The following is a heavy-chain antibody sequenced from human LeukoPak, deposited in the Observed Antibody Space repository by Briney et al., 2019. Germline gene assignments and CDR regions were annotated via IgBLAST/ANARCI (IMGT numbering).Heavy chain of an antibody. V-gene: IGHV1-46*01. CDR3: ARIRDGYNDAYDI. D-gene: IGHD5-24*01. J-gene: IGHJ3*02. CDR2: INPGGDNT. Sequence: ASVKVSCKASGYTFTSYYMHWVRQAPGQGLEWMGLINPGGDNTNYAQNFQGRVTMTRDTSMSTVYMELSSLRSEDTAIYYCARIRDGYNDAYDIWGQGTVVTVPS. CDR1: GYTFTSYY.